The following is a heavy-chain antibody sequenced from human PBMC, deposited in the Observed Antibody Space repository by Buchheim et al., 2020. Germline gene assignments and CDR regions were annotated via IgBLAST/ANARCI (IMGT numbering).Heavy chain of an antibody. J-gene: IGHJ4*02. CDR3: ARDLLGYSYGYYFDY. D-gene: IGHD5-18*01. CDR2: ISYDGSNK. CDR1: GFTFSSYD. Sequence: QVQLVESGGGVVQPGRSLRLSCAASGFTFSSYDMHWVRQAPGKGLEWVAVISYDGSNKYYADSVKGRFTISRDNSKNTLYLQMNSLRAEDTAVYYCARDLLGYSYGYYFDYWGQGTL. V-gene: IGHV3-30-3*01.